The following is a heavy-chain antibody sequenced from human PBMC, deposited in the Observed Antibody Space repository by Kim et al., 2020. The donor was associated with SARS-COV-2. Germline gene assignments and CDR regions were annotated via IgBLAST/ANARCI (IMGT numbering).Heavy chain of an antibody. J-gene: IGHJ4*02. CDR1: GGSFSGYY. Sequence: SETLSLTCAVYGGSFSGYYWSWIRQPPGKGLEWIGEINHSGSTNYNPSLKSRVTISVDTSKNQFSLKLSSVTAAVTAVYYCVTMVRGNRGARFDYWGQGTLVTVSS. CDR3: VTMVRGNRGARFDY. D-gene: IGHD3-10*01. CDR2: INHSGST. V-gene: IGHV4-34*01.